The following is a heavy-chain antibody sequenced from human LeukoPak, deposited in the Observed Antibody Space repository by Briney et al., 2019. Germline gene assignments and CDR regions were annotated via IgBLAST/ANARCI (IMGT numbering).Heavy chain of an antibody. J-gene: IGHJ4*02. CDR1: GGSFSGYY. CDR2: INHSGST. Sequence: PSETLSLTCAVYGGSFSGYYWSWIRQPPGKGLEWIGEINHSGSTNYNPSLKSRVTISVDTSKNQFSLKLSSVTAADTAVYYCARGRSESSWSVYLDYWAREPWSPSPQ. CDR3: ARGRSESSWSVYLDY. V-gene: IGHV4-34*01. D-gene: IGHD6-13*01.